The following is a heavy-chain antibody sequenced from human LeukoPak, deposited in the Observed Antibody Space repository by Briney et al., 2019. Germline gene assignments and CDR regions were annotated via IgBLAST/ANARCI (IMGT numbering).Heavy chain of an antibody. CDR3: ARGGGLDV. V-gene: IGHV3-7*03. D-gene: IGHD3-16*01. Sequence: GGSLRLSCAASGFIFSDYYMSWIRQAPGKGLEWVASINHNGNVNYYVDSVKGRFTISRDNAKNSLYLQMSNLRAEDTAVYFCARGGGLDVWGQGATVTVSS. CDR1: GFIFSDYY. CDR2: INHNGNVN. J-gene: IGHJ6*02.